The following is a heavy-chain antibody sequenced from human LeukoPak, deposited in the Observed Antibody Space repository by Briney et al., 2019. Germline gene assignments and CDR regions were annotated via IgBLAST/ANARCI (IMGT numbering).Heavy chain of an antibody. CDR1: GYTFINHY. J-gene: IGHJ4*02. D-gene: IGHD6-19*01. V-gene: IGHV1-46*01. CDR2: INPSGGST. CDR3: ARQGTYSSAIGMGY. Sequence: ASVKVSCKASGYTFINHYMYWVRQAPGQGLVWMGVINPSGGSTSYAQKFQGRVTMTRDTSTRTVYMEVNSLRSEDTAVYYCARQGTYSSAIGMGYWGQGTLVTVSS.